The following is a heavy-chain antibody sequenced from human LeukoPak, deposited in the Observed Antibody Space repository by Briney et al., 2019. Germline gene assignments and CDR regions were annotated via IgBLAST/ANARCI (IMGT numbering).Heavy chain of an antibody. CDR1: GGTLSTYA. D-gene: IGHD3-10*01. V-gene: IGHV1-69*04. Sequence: ASVKVSCKASGGTLSTYAITWVRQAPGQGLEWMGRIIPILGITQYAQKFQGRVTITADKSTSTAYMELSSLRSEDTAVYYCARGASRITMVRGRASGAFDIWGQGTMVTVSS. CDR3: ARGASRITMVRGRASGAFDI. J-gene: IGHJ3*02. CDR2: IIPILGIT.